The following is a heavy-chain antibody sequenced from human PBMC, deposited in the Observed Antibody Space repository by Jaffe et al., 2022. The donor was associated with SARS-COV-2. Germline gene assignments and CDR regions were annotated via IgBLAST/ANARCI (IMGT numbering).Heavy chain of an antibody. J-gene: IGHJ4*02. CDR1: GFTFSNAW. D-gene: IGHD5-12*01. V-gene: IGHV3-15*01. CDR3: TTDPHSGYDRQPDEVDY. Sequence: EVQLVESGGGLVKPGGSLRLSCAASGFTFSNAWMSWVRQAPGKGLEWVGRIKSKTDGGTTDYAAPVKGRFTISRDDSKNTLYLQMNSLKTEDTAVYYCTTDPHSGYDRQPDEVDYWGQGTLVTVSS. CDR2: IKSKTDGGTT.